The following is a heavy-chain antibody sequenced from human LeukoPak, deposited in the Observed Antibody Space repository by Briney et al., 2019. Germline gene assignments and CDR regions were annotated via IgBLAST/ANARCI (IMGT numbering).Heavy chain of an antibody. J-gene: IGHJ4*02. CDR3: ASGFVAPK. CDR2: IKSDGSST. D-gene: IGHD3-10*01. V-gene: IGHV3-74*01. Sequence: GGSLRLSCAASGFTFSSYWMHWVRQAPGKWLVWVSRIKSDGSSTSYADSVKGRFTISRDNAKNTLYLQMNSLRAEDTAVYSCASGFVAPKWGQGTVVRVS. CDR1: GFTFSSYW.